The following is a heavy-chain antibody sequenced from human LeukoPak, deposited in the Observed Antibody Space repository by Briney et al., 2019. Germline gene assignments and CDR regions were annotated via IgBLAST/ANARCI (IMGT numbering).Heavy chain of an antibody. CDR2: MTPNNGDT. V-gene: IGHV1-8*02. CDR1: GYTFTSYD. CDR3: ARDNSVGDNAWWFDP. J-gene: IGHJ5*02. D-gene: IGHD1-26*01. Sequence: GASVKVSCKASGYTFTSYDINWVRQATGQGLEWMGWMTPNNGDTGYAQKFQGRVTMTRDMSTSTDYMELSSLRSEDTAIYYCARDNSVGDNAWWFDPWGQGTLVTVSS.